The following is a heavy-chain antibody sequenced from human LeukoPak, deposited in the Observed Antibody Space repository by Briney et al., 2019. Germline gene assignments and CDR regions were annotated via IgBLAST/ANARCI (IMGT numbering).Heavy chain of an antibody. V-gene: IGHV4-4*07. CDR1: GASITSYF. CDR3: ARHNPPRITIFGVVIKDGFDY. CDR2: VSSSGTT. D-gene: IGHD3-3*01. Sequence: PSETLSLTCTVSGASITSYFWHWIRHPAGKGLEWIGRVSSSGTTNYNPSLRSRVTMSVDTSKNQFSLKLSSVTAADTAVYYCARHNPPRITIFGVVIKDGFDYWGQGTLVTVSS. J-gene: IGHJ4*02.